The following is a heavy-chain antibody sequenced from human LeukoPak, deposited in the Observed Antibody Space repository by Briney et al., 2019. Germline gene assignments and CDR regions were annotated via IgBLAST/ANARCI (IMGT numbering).Heavy chain of an antibody. D-gene: IGHD1-7*01. J-gene: IGHJ5*02. CDR2: IYYSGST. V-gene: IGHV4-59*01. CDR3: ARGRITGTTWFDP. Sequence: SETLSLTCTVSGGSISSYYWSWIRQPPGKGLEWIGCIYYSGSTNYNPSLKSRVTISVDTSKNQFSLKLSSVTAADTAVYYCARGRITGTTWFDPWGQGTLVTVFS. CDR1: GGSISSYY.